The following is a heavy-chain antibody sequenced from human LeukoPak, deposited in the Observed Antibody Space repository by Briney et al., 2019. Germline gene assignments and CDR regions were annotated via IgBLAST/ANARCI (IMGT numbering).Heavy chain of an antibody. D-gene: IGHD5/OR15-5a*01. V-gene: IGHV2-5*02. J-gene: IGHJ4*02. CDR2: IYWDDAT. CDR3: ARWRATSTIPYSFDY. CDR1: GFSLTTEQVA. Sequence: SGPTLVRPTETLTLTCTYSGFSLTTEQVAVGWIRQSPGKALEWFALIYWDDATRYSASLKTRVSSTKDISRNQVLLTMANMGPVDTGSYYCARWRATSTIPYSFDYWGRGMLVTVSS.